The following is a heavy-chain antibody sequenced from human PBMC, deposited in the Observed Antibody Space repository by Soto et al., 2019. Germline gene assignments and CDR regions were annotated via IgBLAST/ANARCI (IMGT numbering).Heavy chain of an antibody. D-gene: IGHD2-2*01. Sequence: EVQLVESGGGLVQPGRSLRLSCEASGFTFDDYAMHWVRQDPGKGLEWVSGISWNSGSIGYADSVKGRFTISRDNAKNSLYLQMDSLRAEDTALYYCAKDSSKGGVVVPAAMYSAFDIWGQGTMVTVSS. CDR2: ISWNSGSI. V-gene: IGHV3-9*01. CDR1: GFTFDDYA. CDR3: AKDSSKGGVVVPAAMYSAFDI. J-gene: IGHJ3*02.